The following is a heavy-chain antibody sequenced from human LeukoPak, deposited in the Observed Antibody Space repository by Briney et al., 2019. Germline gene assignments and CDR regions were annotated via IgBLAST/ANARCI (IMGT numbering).Heavy chain of an antibody. J-gene: IGHJ4*02. CDR2: INPNSGGT. CDR3: ARGGVLWFGDPPYYFDY. V-gene: IGHV1-2*02. Sequence: ASVKVSCKASGYTFTGYYMHWVRQAPGQGLELMGWINPNSGGTNYAQKFQGRVTMTRDTSISTAYMELSRLRSDDTAVYYCARGGVLWFGDPPYYFDYWGQGTLVTVSS. CDR1: GYTFTGYY. D-gene: IGHD3-10*01.